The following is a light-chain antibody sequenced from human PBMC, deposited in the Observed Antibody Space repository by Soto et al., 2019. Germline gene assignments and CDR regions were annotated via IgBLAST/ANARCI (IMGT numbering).Light chain of an antibody. V-gene: IGKV1-12*01. CDR1: HGVSGW. J-gene: IGKJ3*01. CDR2: TVS. Sequence: IQMTQSPSSVSASGGDTVTLSCQKSHGVSGWLAWYQQKPGKAPTLLIYTVSNLQSGVTSRFRRSSSGTDCSLTITNLQPEDFATYFCHQGKTFPFTFGPGTKVEVK. CDR3: HQGKTFPFT.